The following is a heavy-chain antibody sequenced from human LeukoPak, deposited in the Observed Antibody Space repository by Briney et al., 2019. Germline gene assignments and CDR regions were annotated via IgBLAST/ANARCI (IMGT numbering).Heavy chain of an antibody. D-gene: IGHD2-2*01. CDR3: ARERCSSTSCLYVFDY. CDR1: ACTFTSCA. J-gene: IGHJ4*02. V-gene: IGHV1-69*04. Sequence: SAVSVSRTASACTFTSCAFSWLRQAPGPGHGWVGRVIPIFGIANYAQKFQGRVTITADKSTSTAYMELSSLRSEDTAVYYCARERCSSTSCLYVFDYWGQGTLVTVSS. CDR2: VIPIFGIA.